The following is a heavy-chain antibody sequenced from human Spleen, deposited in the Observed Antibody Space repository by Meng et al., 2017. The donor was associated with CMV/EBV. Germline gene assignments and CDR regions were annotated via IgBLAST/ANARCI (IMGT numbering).Heavy chain of an antibody. CDR3: ARVRIGYYDILTGDSDLYGMDV. D-gene: IGHD3-9*01. CDR1: GASVSNASYY. V-gene: IGHV4-61*01. J-gene: IGHJ6*02. CDR2: IYYSGNI. Sequence: SETLSLTCTVSGASVSNASYYWSWIRQPPGKGREWIGYIYYSGNINYNPSLKSRVTISVDKSKNQFSLKLTSVTAADTAMYYCARVRIGYYDILTGDSDLYGMDVWGQGTTVTVSS.